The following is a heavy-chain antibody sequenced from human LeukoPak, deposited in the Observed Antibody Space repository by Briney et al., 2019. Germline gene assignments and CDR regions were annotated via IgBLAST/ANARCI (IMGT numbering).Heavy chain of an antibody. J-gene: IGHJ4*02. Sequence: GGSLRLSCATSGFPFSDFSMSWVRQAPGEGLEWISTTNSGGTSTYYAESVKGRFTISRDNSKNTLYLQMSSLRVEDTAVYYCAKQSYARSLGEGGPGTLVSVSS. CDR2: TNSGGTST. D-gene: IGHD2-8*01. CDR3: AKQSYARSLGE. CDR1: GFPFSDFS. V-gene: IGHV3-23*01.